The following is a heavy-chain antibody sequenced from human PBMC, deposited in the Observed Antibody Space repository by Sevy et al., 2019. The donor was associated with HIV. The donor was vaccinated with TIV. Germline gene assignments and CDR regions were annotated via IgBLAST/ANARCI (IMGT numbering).Heavy chain of an antibody. CDR3: ARGMVRGVIITLLDWFDP. CDR1: GYTFTSYA. V-gene: IGHV7-4-1*02. D-gene: IGHD3-10*01. J-gene: IGHJ5*02. CDR2: INTNTGNP. Sequence: ASVKVSCKASGYTFTSYAMNWVRQAPGQGLEWMGWINTNTGNPTYAQGFTGRFVFSLDTSVSTAYLQISSPKAEDTAVYYCARGMVRGVIITLLDWFDPWGQGTLVTVSS.